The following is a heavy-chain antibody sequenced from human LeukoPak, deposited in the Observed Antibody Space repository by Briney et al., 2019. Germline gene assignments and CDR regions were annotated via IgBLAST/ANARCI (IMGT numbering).Heavy chain of an antibody. Sequence: GGSLRLSCAGSGFIFNNYAMHWVRQPPGKGLEWVSGISWNSGSIDYADSVKGRFTISRDNAKNSQYLQMNSLRVEDTAFYYCAKDNRRHYTSGPNPDSLHWGQGALVTVSS. CDR1: GFIFNNYA. CDR2: ISWNSGSI. V-gene: IGHV3-9*01. D-gene: IGHD6-19*01. J-gene: IGHJ4*02. CDR3: AKDNRRHYTSGPNPDSLH.